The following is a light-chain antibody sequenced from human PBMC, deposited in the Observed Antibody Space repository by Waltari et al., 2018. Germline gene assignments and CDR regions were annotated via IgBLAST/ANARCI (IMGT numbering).Light chain of an antibody. CDR2: VTS. Sequence: IVLTQSPATLSLSPGERATLSCRASQSLSSSSLAWYQQKPGQAPRRIIYVTSIRATGFADRFSGSGSGTDFTLTISRLEPEDFAVEHCKQYDGAAVTFVGGTNVEIK. CDR1: QSLSSSS. J-gene: IGKJ4*01. V-gene: IGKV3-20*01. CDR3: KQYDGAAVT.